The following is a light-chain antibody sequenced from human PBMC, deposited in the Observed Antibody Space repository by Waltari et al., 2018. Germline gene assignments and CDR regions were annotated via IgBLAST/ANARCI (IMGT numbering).Light chain of an antibody. CDR3: ATWDANVNAQVV. CDR2: SDN. CDR1: RSNIGANT. J-gene: IGLJ2*01. Sequence: QSALTQPPSVSGTPRQTVTISCSGTRSNIGANTVNWYQQVPGTAPKLLIFSDNQRSSGIPDRFSGSKSGTSASLAISGLQSDDEADYFCATWDANVNAQVVFGGGTTVTV. V-gene: IGLV1-44*01.